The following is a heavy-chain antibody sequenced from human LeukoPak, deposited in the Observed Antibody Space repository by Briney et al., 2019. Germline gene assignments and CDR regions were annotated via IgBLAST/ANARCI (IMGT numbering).Heavy chain of an antibody. CDR2: IYTSGST. CDR3: ARRLHAGAFDI. CDR1: GGSISSGSYY. Sequence: SETLSLTCTVSGGSISSGSYYWSWIRQPAGKGLEWIGRIYTSGSTNYNPSLKSRVTISVDTSKNQFSLKLSSVTAADTAVYYCARRLHAGAFDIWGQGTMVTVSS. V-gene: IGHV4-61*02. J-gene: IGHJ3*02.